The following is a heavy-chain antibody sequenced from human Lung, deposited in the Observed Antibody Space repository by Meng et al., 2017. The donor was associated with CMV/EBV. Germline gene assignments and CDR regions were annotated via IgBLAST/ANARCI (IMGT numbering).Heavy chain of an antibody. CDR1: GFPFSSYG. D-gene: IGHD2-2*01. J-gene: IGHJ3*02. V-gene: IGHV3-30*02. Sequence: SXAASGFPFSSYGMHWVRQAPGKGLEWVAFIRYDGSNKYYADSVKGRFTISRDNSKNTLYLQMNSLRAEDTAVYYCAKDQGGSSPDAFDIWGQGTMVTVSS. CDR3: AKDQGGSSPDAFDI. CDR2: IRYDGSNK.